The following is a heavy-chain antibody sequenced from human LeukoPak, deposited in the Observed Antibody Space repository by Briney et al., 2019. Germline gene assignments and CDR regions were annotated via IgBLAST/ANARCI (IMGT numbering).Heavy chain of an antibody. CDR3: ARKGIAVAGAFDI. D-gene: IGHD6-19*01. CDR2: IYHSGST. V-gene: IGHV4-30-2*01. J-gene: IGHJ3*02. Sequence: PSQTLSLTCTVSGGSISSGGYYWSWIRQPPGKGLEWIGYIYHSGSTYYNPSLKSRVTISVDKSKNQFSLKLSSVTAADTAVYYCARKGIAVAGAFDIWGQGTMVTVSS. CDR1: GGSISSGGYY.